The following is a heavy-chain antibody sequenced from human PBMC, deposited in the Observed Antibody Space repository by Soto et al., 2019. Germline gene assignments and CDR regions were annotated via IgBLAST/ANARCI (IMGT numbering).Heavy chain of an antibody. D-gene: IGHD3-10*01. V-gene: IGHV4-34*01. J-gene: IGHJ4*02. CDR3: AREQGFGELVVDY. Sequence: SETLSLTCAVYGGSFSGYYWSWIRQPPGKGLEWIGEINHSGSTNYNPSLKSRVTISVDTSKNQFSLKLSSVTAADTAVYYCAREQGFGELVVDYWGQGTLVT. CDR1: GGSFSGYY. CDR2: INHSGST.